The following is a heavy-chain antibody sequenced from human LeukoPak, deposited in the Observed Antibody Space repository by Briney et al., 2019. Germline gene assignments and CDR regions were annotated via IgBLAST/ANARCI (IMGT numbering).Heavy chain of an antibody. CDR2: IYPGDSDT. V-gene: IGHV5-51*01. Sequence: GESLKISCKGSGYSFTNYRIGWVRQVSGKGLEWIGIIYPGDSDTRYSPSFQGQVTISADKSISTAYLQWSSLQASDTAMYYCARLDCSTTSCRFDPWGQGTLVTVSS. CDR3: ARLDCSTTSCRFDP. J-gene: IGHJ5*02. CDR1: GYSFTNYR. D-gene: IGHD2-2*01.